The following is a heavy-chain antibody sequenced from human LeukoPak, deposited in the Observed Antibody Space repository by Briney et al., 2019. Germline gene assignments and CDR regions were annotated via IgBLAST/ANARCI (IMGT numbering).Heavy chain of an antibody. CDR2: ISGSGGST. CDR3: AKDGYYYGSGSYYSTPVDY. D-gene: IGHD3-10*01. J-gene: IGHJ4*02. Sequence: ASVKVSCKASGGTFSSYAISWVRQAPGKGLEWVSAISGSGGSTYYADSVKGRFTISRDSSKNTLYLQMNSLRAEDTAVYYCAKDGYYYGSGSYYSTPVDYWGQGTLVTVSS. V-gene: IGHV3-23*01. CDR1: GGTFSSYA.